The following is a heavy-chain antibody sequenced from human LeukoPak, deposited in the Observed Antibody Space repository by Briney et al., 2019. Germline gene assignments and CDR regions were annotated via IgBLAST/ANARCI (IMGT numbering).Heavy chain of an antibody. Sequence: GGSLRLSCAASGFTFSSYSMNWVRQAPGKGLEWVSYISSSSSTIYYADSVKGRFTISRDNAKNSLYLQMNSLRAEDTAVYYCARGGYYYDSSGYYSDWGQGTLVTVSS. D-gene: IGHD3-22*01. V-gene: IGHV3-48*01. CDR2: ISSSSSTI. CDR3: ARGGYYYDSSGYYSD. J-gene: IGHJ4*02. CDR1: GFTFSSYS.